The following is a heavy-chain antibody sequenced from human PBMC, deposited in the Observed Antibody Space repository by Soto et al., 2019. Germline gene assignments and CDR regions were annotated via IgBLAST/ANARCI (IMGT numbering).Heavy chain of an antibody. Sequence: GGSLRLSCAASGFTFSSYEMNWVRQAPGKGLEWVSYISSSGSNIYYADSVKGRFTISRDNAKNSLYLQMNSLRAEDTAVYYCARDRTLDGYYYYGMDVWGQGTTVTVSS. CDR1: GFTFSSYE. CDR2: ISSSGSNI. J-gene: IGHJ6*02. D-gene: IGHD3-3*01. CDR3: ARDRTLDGYYYYGMDV. V-gene: IGHV3-48*03.